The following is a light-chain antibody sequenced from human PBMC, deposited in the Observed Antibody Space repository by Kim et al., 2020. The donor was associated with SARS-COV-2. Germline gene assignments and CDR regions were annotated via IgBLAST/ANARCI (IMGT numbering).Light chain of an antibody. CDR2: AAS. CDR1: QAIINH. Sequence: DIQMTQSPSSLSTSVGDRVTMTCRASQAIINHLSWFQQKPGQAPERLVYAASSLQSGVPSRFSGSGSGTEFTLTISNLQSEDSATYYCLQYHTFPRTFGQGTKLEI. J-gene: IGKJ2*01. CDR3: LQYHTFPRT. V-gene: IGKV1-17*02.